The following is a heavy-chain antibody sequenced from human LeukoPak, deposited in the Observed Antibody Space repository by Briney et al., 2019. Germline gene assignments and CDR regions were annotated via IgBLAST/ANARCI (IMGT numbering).Heavy chain of an antibody. CDR1: GFTFSSYG. V-gene: IGHV3-30*18. J-gene: IGHJ3*02. CDR3: AKGGGLDSYSSDRYIADAFDI. CDR2: ISYDGSNK. Sequence: PGGSLRLSCAASGFTFSSYGMPWVRQAPGKGLEWVAVISYDGSNKYYADSVKGRFTISRDNSKNTLYLQMNSLRAEDTAVYYCAKGGGLDSYSSDRYIADAFDIWGQGTMVTVSS. D-gene: IGHD6-19*01.